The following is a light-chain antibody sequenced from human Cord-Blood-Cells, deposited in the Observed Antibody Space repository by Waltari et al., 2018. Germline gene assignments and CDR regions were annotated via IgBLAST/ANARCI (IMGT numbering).Light chain of an antibody. CDR3: RAWDSSTVV. Sequence: SYELTQPPSASVSPGQTARITCPVDKLGHKSACWYQQKPGQAPVLVTYQDSKRPSGLAERFPGSNSGNTATLTISGTQAMYEADYYWRAWDSSTVVFGGGTKLTVL. CDR2: QDS. J-gene: IGLJ2*01. CDR1: KLGHKS. V-gene: IGLV3-1*01.